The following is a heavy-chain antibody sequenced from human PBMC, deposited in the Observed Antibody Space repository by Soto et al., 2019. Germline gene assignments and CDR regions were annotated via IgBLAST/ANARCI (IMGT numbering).Heavy chain of an antibody. Sequence: QVQLVQSGAEVKKPGSSVKVSCKASGGTFSSYTISWVRQAPGQGLEWMGRIIPILGIANYAQKFQGRVTITADKYTSTAYMELSSLRSEDTAVYYCARDRSDCSGGSCYASDYYYYRDVWGKGTTVTVSS. J-gene: IGHJ6*03. CDR3: ARDRSDCSGGSCYASDYYYYRDV. V-gene: IGHV1-69*08. D-gene: IGHD2-15*01. CDR1: GGTFSSYT. CDR2: IIPILGIA.